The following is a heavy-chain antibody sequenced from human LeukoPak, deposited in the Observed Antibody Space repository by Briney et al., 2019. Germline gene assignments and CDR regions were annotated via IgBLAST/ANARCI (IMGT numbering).Heavy chain of an antibody. J-gene: IGHJ2*01. D-gene: IGHD2-21*01. CDR1: GYTFASYE. CDR3: ARPPGNCGGXAKRPGSXYYXXFXL. V-gene: IGHV1-8*01. Sequence: ASVKVSCKASGYTFASYEINWVRQVTGQGLEWMGWMDPNSGDTAYAQNFQGRVTMTSDTSISTSYMKLSGLTSEDTAVYYCARPPGNCGGXAKRPGSXYYXXFXLXGRG. CDR2: MDPNSGDT.